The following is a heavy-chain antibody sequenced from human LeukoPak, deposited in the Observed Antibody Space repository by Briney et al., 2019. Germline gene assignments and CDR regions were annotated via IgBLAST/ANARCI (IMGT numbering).Heavy chain of an antibody. CDR1: GYTFTSYH. V-gene: IGHV1-46*01. Sequence: ASVKVSCKASGYTFTSYHMHWVRQAPGQGLEWVAIIHPSDDSPTYTQNLQGRVTTTSDTTTSTVYMELSSLNYEDTAVYYCARDSSKWAIDYWGQGTLVTVSS. J-gene: IGHJ4*02. CDR2: IHPSDDSP. D-gene: IGHD1-26*01. CDR3: ARDSSKWAIDY.